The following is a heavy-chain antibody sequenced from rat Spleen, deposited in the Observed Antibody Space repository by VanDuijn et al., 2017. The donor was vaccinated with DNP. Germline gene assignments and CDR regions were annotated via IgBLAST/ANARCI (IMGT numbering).Heavy chain of an antibody. D-gene: IGHD1-2*01. CDR3: ARHEAYNSYLYGFAY. Sequence: EVQLVESGGDLVQPGRSLKLSCAASGFTFSHYYMAWVRQAPTKGLEWVASISTGGGNTYYRDSVKGRFTISRDNAKSTLYLQMDSLRSEDTATYFCARHEAYNSYLYGFAYWGQGTLVTVSS. J-gene: IGHJ3*01. V-gene: IGHV5-25*01. CDR1: GFTFSHYY. CDR2: ISTGGGNT.